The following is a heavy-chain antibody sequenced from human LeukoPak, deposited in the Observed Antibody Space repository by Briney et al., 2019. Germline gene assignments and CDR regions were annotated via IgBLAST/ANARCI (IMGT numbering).Heavy chain of an antibody. D-gene: IGHD3-22*01. J-gene: IGHJ1*01. Sequence: GGSLRLSCAASGFTFSDYFMSWIRQAPEKGLEWVSYIGPRSDNINYADSVKGRFTVSRDNAKNSEYLQMNSLRAEDTAVYYCARVNPSNSGFYAYWGQGTLVTVSS. CDR3: ARVNPSNSGFYAY. V-gene: IGHV3-11*04. CDR2: IGPRSDNI. CDR1: GFTFSDYF.